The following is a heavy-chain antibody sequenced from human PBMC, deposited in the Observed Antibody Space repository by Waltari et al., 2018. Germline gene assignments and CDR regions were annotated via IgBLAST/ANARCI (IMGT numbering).Heavy chain of an antibody. CDR3: ATGGNRYNWNDVAFDI. V-gene: IGHV1-69-2*01. CDR1: GYTFTDYY. D-gene: IGHD1-1*01. Sequence: EVQLVQSGAEVKKPGATVKISCKASGYTFTDYYMHWVQPAPGKGLEWMGRVDTEDGETIYAEKLQGRDNITADTTTDTAYMELSSLRSEDTAVYYCATGGNRYNWNDVAFDIWGQGTMVTVSS. CDR2: VDTEDGET. J-gene: IGHJ3*02.